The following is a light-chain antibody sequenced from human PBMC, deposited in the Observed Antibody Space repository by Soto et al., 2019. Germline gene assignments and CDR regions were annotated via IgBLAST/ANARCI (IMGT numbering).Light chain of an antibody. CDR1: QSISSN. CDR2: RTS. CDR3: QQYNNWPRAT. V-gene: IGKV3-15*01. Sequence: ERVMTQSPATLSFSPGERATLSCRSSQSISSNLAWYQQKPGQAPRLLMFRTSSRATGFPARFSGSGSGTEFNLTISSLQSEDFGVYYCQQYNNWPRATFGGGTKVDI. J-gene: IGKJ4*01.